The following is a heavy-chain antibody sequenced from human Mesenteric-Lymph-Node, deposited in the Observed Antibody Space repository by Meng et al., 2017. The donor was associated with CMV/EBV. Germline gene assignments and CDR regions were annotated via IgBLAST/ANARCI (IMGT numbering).Heavy chain of an antibody. J-gene: IGHJ4*02. D-gene: IGHD3-22*01. CDR1: GITFSSYG. Sequence: GESLKTSCAASGITFSSYGMHWVRQAPGKGLGWVAFIRYDGSNKYYADSVKGRFTISRDNSKNTLYLQMNSLRAEDTAVYYCVRVLVVIDFDYWGQGTLVTVSS. V-gene: IGHV3-30*02. CDR2: IRYDGSNK. CDR3: VRVLVVIDFDY.